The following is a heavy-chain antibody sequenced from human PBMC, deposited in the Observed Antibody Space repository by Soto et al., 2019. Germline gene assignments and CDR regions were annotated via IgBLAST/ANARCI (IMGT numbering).Heavy chain of an antibody. CDR1: GFTFSGYA. J-gene: IGHJ4*02. D-gene: IGHD3-22*01. CDR3: AKVFYYYDSSGYYYFDY. Sequence: GGSLRLSCAASGFTFSGYAVSWVRQAPGKGPEWISSISGSGSTIYYADSVKGRFTISRDNSKNTLYLQMSSLRAEDTAVYYCAKVFYYYDSSGYYYFDYWGQGTLVTVSS. V-gene: IGHV3-23*01. CDR2: ISGSGSTI.